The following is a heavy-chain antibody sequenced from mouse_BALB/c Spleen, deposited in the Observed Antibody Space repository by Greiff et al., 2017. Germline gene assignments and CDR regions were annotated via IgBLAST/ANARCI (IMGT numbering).Heavy chain of an antibody. CDR2: INSNGGST. CDR1: GFTFSSYG. D-gene: IGHD2-3*01. CDR3: ARGNDGFSWFAY. J-gene: IGHJ3*01. V-gene: IGHV5-6-3*01. Sequence: DVHLVESGGGLVQPGGSLKLSCAASGFTFSSYGMSWVRQTPDKRLELVATINSNGGSTYYPDSVKGRFTISRDNAKNTLYLQMSSLKSEDTAMCYCARGNDGFSWFAYWGQGTLVTVSA.